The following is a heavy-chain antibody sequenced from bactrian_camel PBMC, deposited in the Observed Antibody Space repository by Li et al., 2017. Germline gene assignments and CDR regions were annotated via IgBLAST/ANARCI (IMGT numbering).Heavy chain of an antibody. D-gene: IGHD1*01. CDR1: GFTFSSYD. V-gene: IGHV3S10*01. CDR3: AADRFACAWPGSAGFDF. Sequence: VQLVESGGGLVQPGGSLRLSCAATGFTFSSYDMSWVRQAPGKEREGVASVDFDGSPYYADSVKGRFTISRDAAKGTVFLQMNSLKSEDTAKYYCAADRFACAWPGSAGFDFWGQGTQVTVS. CDR2: VDFDGSP. J-gene: IGHJ6*01.